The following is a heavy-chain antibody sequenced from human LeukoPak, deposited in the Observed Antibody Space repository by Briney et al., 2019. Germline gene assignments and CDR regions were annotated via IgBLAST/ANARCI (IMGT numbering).Heavy chain of an antibody. V-gene: IGHV3-23*01. CDR1: GFTFSSYA. CDR2: ISGSGGST. CDR3: AKVERRGYCSSTSCYSDY. J-gene: IGHJ4*02. D-gene: IGHD2-2*01. Sequence: GGSLRLSCAASGFTFSSYAMSWVRQAPGKGLEWVSAISGSGGSTYYADSVKGRFTISRDNSKNTLYLQMNSLRAEDTDVHYCAKVERRGYCSSTSCYSDYWGQGTLVTVSS.